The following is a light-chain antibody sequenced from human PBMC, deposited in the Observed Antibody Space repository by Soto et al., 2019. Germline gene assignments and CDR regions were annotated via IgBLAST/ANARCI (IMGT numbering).Light chain of an antibody. CDR1: SSDVGGYNY. J-gene: IGLJ3*02. CDR2: AVS. V-gene: IGLV2-14*01. CDR3: SSYTSRSTGV. Sequence: QSALTQPASVSGSPGQSITISCTGTSSDVGGYNYVSWYPQHPGKAPKLMIYAVSNRPSGISNRFSGSKSGNRACLTISGLHADDEAEYYCSSYTSRSTGVFGKGTQLTVL.